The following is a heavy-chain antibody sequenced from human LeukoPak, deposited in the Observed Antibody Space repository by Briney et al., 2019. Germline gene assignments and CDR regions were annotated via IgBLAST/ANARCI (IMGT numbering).Heavy chain of an antibody. Sequence: SETLSLTCAVSGDSISSSRYYWGWVRQPPGKGLEWIGSIYHSETTYYNPSLKSRVIISVDTSKNQFSLKLNSVTAADTAVYYCGRPNPDSSGYYGSFDPWGQGILVTVSS. D-gene: IGHD3-22*01. J-gene: IGHJ5*02. CDR1: GDSISSSRYY. V-gene: IGHV4-39*01. CDR2: IYHSETT. CDR3: GRPNPDSSGYYGSFDP.